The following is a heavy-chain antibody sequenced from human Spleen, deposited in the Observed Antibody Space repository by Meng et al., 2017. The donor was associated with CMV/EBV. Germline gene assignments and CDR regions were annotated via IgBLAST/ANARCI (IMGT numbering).Heavy chain of an antibody. CDR3: AKVSCTSTSCYTGAFYYYYGMDV. Sequence: GESLKISCAASGFTFSSYGMHWVRQAPGKGLEWVSTISGSGGSTYYADSVKGRFTISRDNSKNTLYLQMNSLRAEDTAVYYCAKVSCTSTSCYTGAFYYYYGMDVWGQGTTVTVSS. CDR1: GFTFSSYG. D-gene: IGHD2-2*01. J-gene: IGHJ6*02. CDR2: ISGSGGST. V-gene: IGHV3-23*01.